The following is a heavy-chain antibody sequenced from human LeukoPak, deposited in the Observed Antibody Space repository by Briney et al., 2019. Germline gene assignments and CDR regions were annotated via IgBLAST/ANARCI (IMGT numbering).Heavy chain of an antibody. CDR2: INHSGST. D-gene: IGHD2-2*01. J-gene: IGHJ4*02. CDR1: GGSFSGYY. CDR3: ARGSANIVVVPAAIRAAAHDY. V-gene: IGHV4-34*01. Sequence: SSETLSLTCAVYGGSFSGYYWSWIRQPPGKGLEWIGEINHSGSTNYNPSLKSRVTISVDTSKNQFSLKLSSVTAVDTAVYYCARGSANIVVVPAAIRAAAHDYWGQGTLVTVSS.